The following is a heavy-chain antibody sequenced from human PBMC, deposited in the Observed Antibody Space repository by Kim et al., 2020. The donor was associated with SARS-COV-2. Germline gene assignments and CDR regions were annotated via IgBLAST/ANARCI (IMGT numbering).Heavy chain of an antibody. CDR3: ARDYVWGSYRPPDAFDI. Sequence: LKGRVTISVDTSKNQFSLKLSSVTAADTAVYYCARDYVWGSYRPPDAFDIWGQGTMVTVSS. J-gene: IGHJ3*02. V-gene: IGHV4-31*02. D-gene: IGHD3-16*02.